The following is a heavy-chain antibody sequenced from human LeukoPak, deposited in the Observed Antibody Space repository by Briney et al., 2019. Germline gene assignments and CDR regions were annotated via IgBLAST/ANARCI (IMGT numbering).Heavy chain of an antibody. CDR3: ARDLSRVGTVTSPAYYYYMDV. D-gene: IGHD4-11*01. CDR1: GFTFSSYS. CDR2: ISSNSSTI. Sequence: GRSLRLSCAASGFTFSSYSMNWVRQAPGKGLEWVSYISSNSSTIYYADSVKGRFTISRDNAKNSLYLQMNSLRDEDTAVYYCARDLSRVGTVTSPAYYYYMDVWGKGTTVTVSS. V-gene: IGHV3-48*02. J-gene: IGHJ6*03.